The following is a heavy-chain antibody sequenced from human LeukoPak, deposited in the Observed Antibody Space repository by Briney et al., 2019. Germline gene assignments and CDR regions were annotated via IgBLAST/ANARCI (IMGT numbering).Heavy chain of an antibody. CDR2: ISYDGSNK. D-gene: IGHD3-22*01. Sequence: GGSLRLSCAASGFTFSSYAMHWVRQAPGKGLEWVAVISYDGSNKYYADSVKGRFTISRDNSKNTLYLQMNSLRAEDTAVYYCARDGRWINYYDGNSPVWGQGTLVTVSS. V-gene: IGHV3-30*04. J-gene: IGHJ4*02. CDR3: ARDGRWINYYDGNSPV. CDR1: GFTFSSYA.